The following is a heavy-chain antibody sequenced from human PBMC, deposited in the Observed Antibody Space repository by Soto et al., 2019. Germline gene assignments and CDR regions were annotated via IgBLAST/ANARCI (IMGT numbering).Heavy chain of an antibody. Sequence: EVQLLESGGGLVKPGGSLRLSCAASGFTFSSYTMNWVRQAPGKGLEWVSSITSSSSAIYYADSVRGRFTISRDNAKNSLFLQMNGLRAEAAAVYYCARDPNTGTYHFNYWGQGTLVTVSS. D-gene: IGHD1-1*01. J-gene: IGHJ4*02. V-gene: IGHV3-21*01. CDR1: GFTFSSYT. CDR2: ITSSSSAI. CDR3: ARDPNTGTYHFNY.